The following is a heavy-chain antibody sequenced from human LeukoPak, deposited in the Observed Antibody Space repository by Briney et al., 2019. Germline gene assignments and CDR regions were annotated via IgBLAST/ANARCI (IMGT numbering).Heavy chain of an antibody. V-gene: IGHV3-23*01. CDR3: AKGAWLAD. Sequence: GGSLRLSCAASGFNFNKYDMTWARQAPGKGLEWFSTITGRSDKTYYTDSVKGRFVTSTDNSKDTLYLHMNSLRAEDPALYYCAKGAWLADLGQGALVTVSS. CDR2: ITGRSDKT. D-gene: IGHD5-12*01. J-gene: IGHJ4*02. CDR1: GFNFNKYD.